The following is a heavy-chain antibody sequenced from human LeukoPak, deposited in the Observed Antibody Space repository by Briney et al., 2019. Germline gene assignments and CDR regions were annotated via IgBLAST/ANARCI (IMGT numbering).Heavy chain of an antibody. Sequence: SETLSLTCTVSGGSISSSSYYWGWIRQPPGKGLEWIGSIYYSGSTYYNPSLKSRVTISVDTSKNQFSLKLSSVTAADTAVYYCALGRYFDWFHPGGFDYWGQGTLVTVSS. J-gene: IGHJ4*02. D-gene: IGHD3-9*01. CDR1: GGSISSSSYY. CDR3: ALGRYFDWFHPGGFDY. CDR2: IYYSGST. V-gene: IGHV4-39*01.